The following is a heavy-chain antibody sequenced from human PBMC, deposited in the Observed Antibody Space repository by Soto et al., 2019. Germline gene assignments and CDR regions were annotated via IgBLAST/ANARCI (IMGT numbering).Heavy chain of an antibody. CDR3: ARGFVVVPAAMGYYGMDV. D-gene: IGHD2-2*01. CDR1: GYSFTSYW. V-gene: IGHV5-10-1*01. J-gene: IGHJ6*02. CDR2: IDPSDSYT. Sequence: PGESLKISCKGSGYSFTSYWISWVRQMPGKGLEWMGRIDPSDSYTNYSPSFQGHVTISADKSISTAYLQWSSLKASDTAMYYCARGFVVVPAAMGYYGMDVWGQGTTVTVSS.